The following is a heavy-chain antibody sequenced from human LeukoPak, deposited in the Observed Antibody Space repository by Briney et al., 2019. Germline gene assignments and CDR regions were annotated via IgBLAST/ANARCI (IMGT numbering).Heavy chain of an antibody. V-gene: IGHV4-39*01. D-gene: IGHD3-10*01. CDR2: IYYSGST. J-gene: IGHJ4*02. Sequence: SETLSLTCTVSGGSISSSSYYWGWICQPPGKGLEWIGSIYYSGSTYYNPSLKSRVTISVDTSKNQFSLKLSSVTAADTAVYYCARPTMVRGVPYYFDYWGQGTLVTVSS. CDR3: ARPTMVRGVPYYFDY. CDR1: GGSISSSSYY.